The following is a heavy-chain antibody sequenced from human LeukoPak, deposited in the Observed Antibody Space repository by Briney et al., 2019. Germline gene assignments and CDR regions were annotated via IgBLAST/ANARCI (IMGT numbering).Heavy chain of an antibody. CDR2: VSPAYGRT. V-gene: IGHV3-23*01. J-gene: IGHJ4*02. Sequence: GGSLRLSCSASGFSFNNYAMSWIRKAPGKGLTWVSLVSPAYGRTYYADSMKGRFTISRDNSNNMLSLYMSSLRADDTAVYHCAKGKQYLEWLPDCWGQGTPVTVSS. D-gene: IGHD3-3*01. CDR1: GFSFNNYA. CDR3: AKGKQYLEWLPDC.